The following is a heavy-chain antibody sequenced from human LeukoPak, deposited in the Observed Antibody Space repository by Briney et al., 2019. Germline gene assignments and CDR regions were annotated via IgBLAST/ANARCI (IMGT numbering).Heavy chain of an antibody. CDR3: ARDVGITIFGVVTYYFDY. Sequence: ASVKFSCKASGYTFTSYGISWVRQAPGQGLEWMGWISAYDGNTNYAQKLQGRVTMTTDTSTSTAYMELRSLRSDDTAVYYCARDVGITIFGVVTYYFDYWGQGTLVTVSS. V-gene: IGHV1-18*01. CDR2: ISAYDGNT. J-gene: IGHJ4*02. D-gene: IGHD3-3*01. CDR1: GYTFTSYG.